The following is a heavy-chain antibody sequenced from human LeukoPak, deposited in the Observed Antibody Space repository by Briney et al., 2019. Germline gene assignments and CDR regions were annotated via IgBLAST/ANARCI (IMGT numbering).Heavy chain of an antibody. V-gene: IGHV4-38-2*02. CDR3: ASKSSSSLFDY. CDR2: IYHSGST. J-gene: IGHJ4*02. Sequence: PSETLSLTCTVSGYSISSGYYWGWIRQPPGKGLEWIGSIYHSGSTYYNPSLKSRVTISVDTSKNQFSLKLRSVTAADTAMYYCASKSSSSLFDYWGQGTLVTVSS. D-gene: IGHD6-6*01. CDR1: GYSISSGYY.